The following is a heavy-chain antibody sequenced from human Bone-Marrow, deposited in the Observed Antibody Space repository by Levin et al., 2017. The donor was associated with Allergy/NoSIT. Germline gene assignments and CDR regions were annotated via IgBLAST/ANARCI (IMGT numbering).Heavy chain of an antibody. Sequence: ASVKVSCAASGFTFSSYAMSWVRQAPGKGLEWVSAISGSGGSTYYADSVKGRFTISRDNSKNTLYLQMNSLRAEDTAVYYCAKSGSAMTLNFDYWGQGTLVTVSS. CDR1: GFTFSSYA. V-gene: IGHV3-23*01. CDR2: ISGSGGST. J-gene: IGHJ4*02. D-gene: IGHD5-18*01. CDR3: AKSGSAMTLNFDY.